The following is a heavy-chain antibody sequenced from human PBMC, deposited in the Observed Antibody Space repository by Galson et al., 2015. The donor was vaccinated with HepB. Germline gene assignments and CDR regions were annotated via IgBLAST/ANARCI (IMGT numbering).Heavy chain of an antibody. CDR2: ISSGSSHI. V-gene: IGHV3-21*01. J-gene: IGHJ4*02. CDR1: GFTFRSFT. D-gene: IGHD5-12*01. CDR3: PRPNVGYSGYDD. Sequence: SLRLSCAASGFTFRSFTMNWVRQAPGTGLEWVSSISSGSSHIYYADSVRGRFIISRDNAKNSLYLQMNSLRAEDTAVYYCPRPNVGYSGYDDWGQGTLVTVSS.